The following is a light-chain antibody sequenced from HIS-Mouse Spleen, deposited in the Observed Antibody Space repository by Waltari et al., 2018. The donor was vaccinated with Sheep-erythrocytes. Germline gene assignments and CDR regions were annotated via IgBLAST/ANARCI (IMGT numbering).Light chain of an antibody. V-gene: IGLV2-8*01. J-gene: IGLJ3*02. Sequence: QSALTQPPSASGSPGHSVTISCPGTSRDDGGYNYVSWYQQHPGKAPKLMIYEVSKRPSGVPDRFSGSKSGNTASLTVSGLQAEDEADYYCSSYAGSNNWVFGGGTKLTVL. CDR1: SRDDGGYNY. CDR2: EVS. CDR3: SSYAGSNNWV.